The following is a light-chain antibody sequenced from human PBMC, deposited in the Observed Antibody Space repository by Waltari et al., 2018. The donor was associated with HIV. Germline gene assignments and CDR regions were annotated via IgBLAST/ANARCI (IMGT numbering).Light chain of an antibody. V-gene: IGLV3-1*01. Sequence: SYELTQPPSVSVSPGQTATITCSGDKLGDKYASWYQQKPGQSPVLVIYQDNKRPSGIPERFSGSNSGNTATLTISGVQAEDEADYYCQSADSSGTYRVVFGGGTKLTVL. J-gene: IGLJ2*01. CDR2: QDN. CDR1: KLGDKY. CDR3: QSADSSGTYRVV.